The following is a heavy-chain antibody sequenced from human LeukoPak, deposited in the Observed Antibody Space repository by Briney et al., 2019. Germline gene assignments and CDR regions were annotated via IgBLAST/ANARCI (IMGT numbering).Heavy chain of an antibody. D-gene: IGHD6-13*01. Sequence: SETLSLTCAVYGVSFSGYYWSWLRQPPGKGLEWIGEINHSGSTNYNPSLKSRVTISVDTSKNQFSLKLSSVTAADTAVYYCARRFGGYSSSWYGGLHWGQGTLVTVSS. CDR3: ARRFGGYSSSWYGGLH. CDR2: INHSGST. J-gene: IGHJ4*02. CDR1: GVSFSGYY. V-gene: IGHV4-34*01.